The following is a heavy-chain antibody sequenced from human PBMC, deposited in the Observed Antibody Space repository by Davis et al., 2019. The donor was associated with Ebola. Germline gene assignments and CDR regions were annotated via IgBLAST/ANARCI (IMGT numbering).Heavy chain of an antibody. Sequence: GEPLKISCAASGFTFSDYYMSWVRQAPGKGLEWVANIKQDGSEKYYVDSVKGRFTISRDNAKNSLYLQMNSLRAEDTAVYYCARGTHGSFGWELNYYYGMDVWGQGTTVTVSS. CDR2: IKQDGSEK. J-gene: IGHJ6*02. D-gene: IGHD1-26*01. CDR1: GFTFSDYY. CDR3: ARGTHGSFGWELNYYYGMDV. V-gene: IGHV3-7*01.